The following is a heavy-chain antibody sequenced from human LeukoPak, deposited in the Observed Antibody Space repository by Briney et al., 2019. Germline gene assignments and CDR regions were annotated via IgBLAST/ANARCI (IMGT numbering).Heavy chain of an antibody. J-gene: IGHJ6*02. V-gene: IGHV4-59*08. CDR3: ARQSGTVVRYGMDV. D-gene: IGHD4-23*01. CDR2: IYYSGST. CDR1: GGSINSYY. Sequence: SETLSLTCTVSGGSINSYYWSWIRQPPRKGLEWIGYIYYSGSTNYNPSLKSRVTISVDTSKNQFSLKLSSVTAADTAVYYCARQSGTVVRYGMDVWGQGTTVTVSS.